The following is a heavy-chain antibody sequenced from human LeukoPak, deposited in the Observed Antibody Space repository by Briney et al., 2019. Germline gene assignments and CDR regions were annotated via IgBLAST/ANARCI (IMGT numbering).Heavy chain of an antibody. CDR2: INPNSGGT. J-gene: IGHJ4*02. V-gene: IGHV1-2*02. Sequence: ASVKVSCKASGYTFTDYYMHWVRQAPGQGLEWMGWINPNSGGTNFAQKFQGRVTMTRDTSISTAYMELSRLRSDDMAVYYCARVRYYDASGYTKAFDYWGQGTLVTVSS. CDR1: GYTFTDYY. CDR3: ARVRYYDASGYTKAFDY. D-gene: IGHD3-22*01.